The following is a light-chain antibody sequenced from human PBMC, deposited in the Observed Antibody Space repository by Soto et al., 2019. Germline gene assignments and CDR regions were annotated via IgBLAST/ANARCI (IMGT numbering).Light chain of an antibody. Sequence: PMTQSPSTLSASVGDRVTITCRASQSSNRWLAGSQQKPGKAPKLLIYKASSLESGVPSTFSAGGSGREFMLPISSLQHDDFATHYCQQYNSLYSVGQATKLVTK. CDR2: KAS. V-gene: IGKV1-5*03. CDR1: QSSNRW. J-gene: IGKJ2*03. CDR3: QQYNSLYS.